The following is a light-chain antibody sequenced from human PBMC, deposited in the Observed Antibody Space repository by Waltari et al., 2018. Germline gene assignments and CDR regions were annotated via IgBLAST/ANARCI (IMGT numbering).Light chain of an antibody. CDR1: ELPRKY. V-gene: IGLV3-10*01. CDR2: ADT. J-gene: IGLJ1*01. Sequence: SYELTQTPSVSVSPGQTARITCSGHELPRKYAYWFQQKSGQAPRLVIYADTKRPSGIPERFSGSSSGTVATLTITGAQVDDEADYYCYSSDSTGLRVFGGGTTVVVL. CDR3: YSSDSTGLRV.